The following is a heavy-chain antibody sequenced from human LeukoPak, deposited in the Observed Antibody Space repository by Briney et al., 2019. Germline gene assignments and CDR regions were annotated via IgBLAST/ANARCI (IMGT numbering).Heavy chain of an antibody. CDR1: GFSFSSYE. V-gene: IGHV3-48*03. CDR2: ISSSGGNI. Sequence: SGGSLRLSCAASGFSFSSYEMIWVRQAPGKGLEWISYISSSGGNIYYADSVKGRFTISRDNSKNTLYLQMNSLRAEDTAVYYCARVDYGSESYYKSFDYWGQGTLVTVSS. D-gene: IGHD3-10*01. J-gene: IGHJ4*02. CDR3: ARVDYGSESYYKSFDY.